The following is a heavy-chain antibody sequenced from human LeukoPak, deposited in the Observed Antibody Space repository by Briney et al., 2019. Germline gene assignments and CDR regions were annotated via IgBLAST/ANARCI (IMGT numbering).Heavy chain of an antibody. CDR1: GGSISSYY. CDR2: IYYSGST. Sequence: PSETLSLTCTVSGGSISSYYWSWIRQPPGKGLKWIGYIYYSGSTNYNPSLKSRVTISVDTSKNQFSLKLSSVTAADTAVYYCARADYYGSGSYYGLLFDYWGQGTLVTVSS. V-gene: IGHV4-59*01. D-gene: IGHD3-10*01. CDR3: ARADYYGSGSYYGLLFDY. J-gene: IGHJ4*02.